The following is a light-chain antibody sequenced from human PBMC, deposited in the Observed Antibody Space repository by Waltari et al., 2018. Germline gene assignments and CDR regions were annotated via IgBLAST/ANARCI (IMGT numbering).Light chain of an antibody. V-gene: IGKV3-11*01. J-gene: IGKJ5*01. Sequence: EIVLTKSPATLSLSPGERATLSCRASQSVSSYLAWYQQKPGQAPRLLIYDASNRATGIPARFSGSGSGTDFTLTISSLEPEDFAVYYCHQRSNWPSITFGQGTRLEIK. CDR2: DAS. CDR3: HQRSNWPSIT. CDR1: QSVSSY.